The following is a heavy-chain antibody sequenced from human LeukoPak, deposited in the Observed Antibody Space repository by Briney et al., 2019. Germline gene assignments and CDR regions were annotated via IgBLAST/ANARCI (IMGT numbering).Heavy chain of an antibody. CDR2: FHHSGST. V-gene: IGHV4-38-2*02. D-gene: IGHD5-24*01. CDR1: GYSISSGFY. Sequence: KASETLSLTCSVSGYSISSGFYWDWIRQPPGKGLEWIGSFHHSGSTPYNPSLNSRVSISVDTSKNQLSLKLSSVTAADTAVYYCARFGRWLQNYFDYWGQGTLVTVSS. J-gene: IGHJ4*02. CDR3: ARFGRWLQNYFDY.